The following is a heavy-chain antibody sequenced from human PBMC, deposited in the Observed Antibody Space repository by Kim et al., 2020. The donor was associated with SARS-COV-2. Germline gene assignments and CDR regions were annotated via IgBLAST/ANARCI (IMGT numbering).Heavy chain of an antibody. V-gene: IGHV1-69*04. D-gene: IGHD1-26*01. Sequence: SVKVSCKASGGTFSSYAISWVRQAPGQGLEWMGRIIPIFGIANYAKKFQGRVTITADKSTSTAYMELSSLRSEDTAVYYCAREPPVLWRGSYYFDYWGQGTLVTVSS. CDR1: GGTFSSYA. CDR2: IIPIFGIA. J-gene: IGHJ4*02. CDR3: AREPPVLWRGSYYFDY.